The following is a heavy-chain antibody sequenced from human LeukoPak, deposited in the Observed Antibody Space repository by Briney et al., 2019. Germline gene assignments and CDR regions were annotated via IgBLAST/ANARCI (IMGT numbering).Heavy chain of an antibody. CDR2: ISGSGGST. J-gene: IGHJ4*02. D-gene: IGHD3-22*01. CDR3: ARDESRYYYDSSGSL. V-gene: IGHV3-23*01. CDR1: GFTFSSYA. Sequence: GGSLRLSCAASGFTFSSYAMSWVRQAPGKGLEWVSAISGSGGSTYYADSVKGRFTISRDNSKNTLYLQMNSLRAEDTAVYYCARDESRYYYDSSGSLWGQGTLVTVSS.